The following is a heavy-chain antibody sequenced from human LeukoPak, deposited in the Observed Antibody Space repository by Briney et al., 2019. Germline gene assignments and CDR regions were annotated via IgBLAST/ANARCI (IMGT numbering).Heavy chain of an antibody. D-gene: IGHD3-3*01. V-gene: IGHV4-59*01. CDR3: ARVRSENFWSGYFDY. CDR2: IYYSDNT. Sequence: PSETLSLTCTVSGGSISTYYWSWIRQPPGRGLECIGYIYYSDNTNYNPSLKGRVTISVDTSKNQFSLKLSSVTAADTAVYYCARVRSENFWSGYFDYWGQGTLVTVSS. CDR1: GGSISTYY. J-gene: IGHJ4*02.